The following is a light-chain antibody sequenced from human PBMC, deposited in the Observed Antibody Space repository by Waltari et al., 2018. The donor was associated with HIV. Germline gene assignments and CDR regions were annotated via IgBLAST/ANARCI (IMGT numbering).Light chain of an antibody. Sequence: DILLTQSPSSLSSSVEAGVTITCPASQDISNYLNWYQQKPGKAPKLLIYDASNLETGVPSRFSGSGSGTDFTFTISSLQPEDIATYYCQQYDNLPTFGPGTKVDIK. J-gene: IGKJ3*01. V-gene: IGKV1-33*01. CDR3: QQYDNLPT. CDR1: QDISNY. CDR2: DAS.